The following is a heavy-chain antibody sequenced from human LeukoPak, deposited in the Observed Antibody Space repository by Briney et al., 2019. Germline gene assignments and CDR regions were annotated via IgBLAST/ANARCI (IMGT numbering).Heavy chain of an antibody. V-gene: IGHV4-31*03. J-gene: IGHJ5*02. CDR3: ARAGQGAARSIWFDP. D-gene: IGHD6-6*01. CDR1: GGSISSGGYY. CDR2: IYYSGST. Sequence: PSQTLSLTCTVSGGSISSGGYYWSWIRQHPGKGLEWIGYIYYSGSTYYNPFLKSRVTISVDTSKNQFSLKLSSVTAADTAVYYCARAGQGAARSIWFDPWGQGTLVTVSS.